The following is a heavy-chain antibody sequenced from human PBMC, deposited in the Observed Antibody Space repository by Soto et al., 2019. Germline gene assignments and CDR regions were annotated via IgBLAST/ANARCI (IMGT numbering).Heavy chain of an antibody. D-gene: IGHD2-2*01. Sequence: SVKVSCKASGGTFSSYAISWVRQAPGQGLERTGGIIPIFGTATYAQKFQGRVTITADKSTSTAYMELSSLRSEDTAVYYCAIEYCSSTSCYGYGAYYYYYGMDAWGQGTTVTVSS. CDR2: IIPIFGTA. CDR3: AIEYCSSTSCYGYGAYYYYYGMDA. V-gene: IGHV1-69*06. J-gene: IGHJ6*02. CDR1: GGTFSSYA.